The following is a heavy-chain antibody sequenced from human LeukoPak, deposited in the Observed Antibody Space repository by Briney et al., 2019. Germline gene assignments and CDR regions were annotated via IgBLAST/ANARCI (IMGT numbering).Heavy chain of an antibody. D-gene: IGHD6-6*01. V-gene: IGHV1-2*02. CDR3: ARKIGSSSAEDY. CDR1: GYTFTDYY. J-gene: IGHJ4*02. CDR2: INPNSGGT. Sequence: ASVKVSCKASGYTFTDYYKHWVRQAPGQGLEWMGWINPNSGGTNYAQKFQGRVTMTRDTSISTAYMELSRLRSDDTAVYYCARKIGSSSAEDYWGQGTLVTVSS.